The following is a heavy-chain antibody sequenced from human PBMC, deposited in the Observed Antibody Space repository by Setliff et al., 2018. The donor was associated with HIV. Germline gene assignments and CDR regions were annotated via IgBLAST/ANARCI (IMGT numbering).Heavy chain of an antibody. CDR1: GGTFSSYA. J-gene: IGHJ4*02. D-gene: IGHD3-16*01. CDR2: IDTYTGNP. Sequence: ASVKVSCKASGGTFSSYAISWVRQAPGQGLEWMGWIDTYTGNPTYAQGFRGRFVFSLETSVSAAYLHISGLKADDTGVYYCARDMMRWLVMVPGATRGYFDAWGQGALVTVSS. V-gene: IGHV7-4-1*02. CDR3: ARDMMRWLVMVPGATRGYFDA.